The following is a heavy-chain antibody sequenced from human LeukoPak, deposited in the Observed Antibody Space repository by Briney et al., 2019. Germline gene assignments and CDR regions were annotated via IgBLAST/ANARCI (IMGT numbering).Heavy chain of an antibody. Sequence: SETLSLTCTVSGGSISSYYWSWIRQPPGKGLEWIGYMYYSGSTDYNPSLKSRVTISVDTSKNQFSLKLSSVTAADTAVYYCARTERSTMVRGVSNNWFDPWGPGTLVIVSA. CDR2: MYYSGST. D-gene: IGHD3-10*01. CDR1: GGSISSYY. CDR3: ARTERSTMVRGVSNNWFDP. V-gene: IGHV4-59*01. J-gene: IGHJ5*02.